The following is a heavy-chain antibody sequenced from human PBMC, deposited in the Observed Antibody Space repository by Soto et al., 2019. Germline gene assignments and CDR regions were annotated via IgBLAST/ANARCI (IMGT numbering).Heavy chain of an antibody. CDR3: ARAFSSYCSGGSCYSSKNDY. J-gene: IGHJ4*02. V-gene: IGHV3-30-3*01. CDR1: GFTFSSYA. D-gene: IGHD2-15*01. CDR2: IPYDGSNK. Sequence: GSLRLSCAASGFTFSSYAMHWVRQAPGKGLEWVAVIPYDGSNKYYADSVKGRFTISRDNSKNTLYLQMNSLRAEDTAVYYCARAFSSYCSGGSCYSSKNDYWGQGTLVTVLL.